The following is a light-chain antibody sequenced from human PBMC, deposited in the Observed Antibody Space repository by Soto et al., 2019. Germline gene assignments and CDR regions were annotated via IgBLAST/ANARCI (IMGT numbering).Light chain of an antibody. CDR3: CSYAGSRWM. CDR2: EVN. Sequence: QSVLTQPASVSGSPGQSITFSCTGSSDDIGSFNLVSWYQQYPGKAPKLILYEVNKRPLGVSDRFSGSKSGKTASLTISGLQAEDEADYHCCSYAGSRWMFGGGTKLTVL. CDR1: SDDIGSFNL. J-gene: IGLJ3*02. V-gene: IGLV2-23*02.